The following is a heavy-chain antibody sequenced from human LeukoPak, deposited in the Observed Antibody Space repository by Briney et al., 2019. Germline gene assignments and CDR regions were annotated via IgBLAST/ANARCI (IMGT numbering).Heavy chain of an antibody. CDR2: ISSGGDRT. V-gene: IGHV3-23*01. CDR3: TREAIAMGYAYD. CDR1: GFSFSSYA. J-gene: IGHJ4*02. Sequence: GGSLRLSCAATGFSFSSYALSWVRQAPGKGLEWVSAISSGGDRTYYADSVTGRFTISRDNSKNMLFLQMSSLRAEDAAMYYCTREAIAMGYAYDWGQGTLVTVFS. D-gene: IGHD3-16*01.